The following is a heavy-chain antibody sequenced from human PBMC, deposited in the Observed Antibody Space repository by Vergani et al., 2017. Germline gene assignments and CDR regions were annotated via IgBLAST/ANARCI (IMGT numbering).Heavy chain of an antibody. Sequence: QVQLVESGGGVVQPGGSLRLSCAASGVSFSSFGMHWVRQAPGKGLEWVAFIRYDGSDKYYVDSVKGRFTIYRDNYKNTLYLQVDSLRAEDTAVYYCAKDELGICGYISCLAMDVWGQGTTVSVSS. D-gene: IGHD5-12*01. V-gene: IGHV3-30*02. CDR1: GVSFSSFG. CDR2: IRYDGSDK. CDR3: AKDELGICGYISCLAMDV. J-gene: IGHJ6*02.